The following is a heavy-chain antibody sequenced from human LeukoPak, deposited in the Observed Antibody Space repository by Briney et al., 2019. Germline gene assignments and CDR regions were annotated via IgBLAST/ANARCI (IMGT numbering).Heavy chain of an antibody. V-gene: IGHV3-74*01. D-gene: IGHD6-19*01. CDR2: INSDGSST. CDR3: AKGSKAVLFTRDHYMDV. J-gene: IGHJ6*03. CDR1: GFTFSSYW. Sequence: HPGGSLRLSCAASGFTFSSYWMHWVRQAPGKGLVWVSRINSDGSSTSYADSVRGRFTISRDNSKNTLYLHMNSLRAEDTAVYFCAKGSKAVLFTRDHYMDVWGKGTTVTISS.